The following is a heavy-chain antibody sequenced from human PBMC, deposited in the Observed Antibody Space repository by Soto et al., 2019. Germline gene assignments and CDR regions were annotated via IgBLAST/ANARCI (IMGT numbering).Heavy chain of an antibody. D-gene: IGHD3-22*01. V-gene: IGHV4-34*01. CDR1: GGSFSGYY. J-gene: IGHJ4*02. CDR3: ARGRGSSGYYYVHYFDY. Sequence: SETLSLTCAVYGGSFSGYYWSWIRQPPGKGLEWIGEINHSGSTNYNPSLKSRVAISVDTSKNQFSLKLSSVTAADTAVYYCARGRGSSGYYYVHYFDYWGQGTLVTV. CDR2: INHSGST.